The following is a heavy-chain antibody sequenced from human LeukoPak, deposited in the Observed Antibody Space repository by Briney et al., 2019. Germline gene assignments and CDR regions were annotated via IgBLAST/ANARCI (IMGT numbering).Heavy chain of an antibody. V-gene: IGHV3-21*01. CDR1: GFTFSSYS. J-gene: IGHJ4*02. CDR2: ISSSSSYI. CDR3: ARVPRGIVVPRYFDY. Sequence: PGGSLRLSCAASGFTFSSYSMNWVRQAPGKGLEWVSSISSSSSYIYYADSVKGRLTISRDNVKNSLYLQMNSLRAEDTAVYYCARVPRGIVVPRYFDYWGQGTLVTVSS. D-gene: IGHD3-22*01.